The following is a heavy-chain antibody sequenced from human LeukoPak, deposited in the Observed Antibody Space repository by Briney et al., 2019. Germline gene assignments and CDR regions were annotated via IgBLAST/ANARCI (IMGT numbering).Heavy chain of an antibody. Sequence: PSETLSLTCTVSGGSISSYYWSWTRQPPGKGLEWIGYIYYSGSTNYNPSLKSRVTISVDTSKNQFSLKLSSVTAADTAVYYCARARAKRGYSGYDLDYWGQGALVTVSS. CDR2: IYYSGST. V-gene: IGHV4-59*01. CDR1: GGSISSYY. CDR3: ARARAKRGYSGYDLDY. D-gene: IGHD5-12*01. J-gene: IGHJ4*02.